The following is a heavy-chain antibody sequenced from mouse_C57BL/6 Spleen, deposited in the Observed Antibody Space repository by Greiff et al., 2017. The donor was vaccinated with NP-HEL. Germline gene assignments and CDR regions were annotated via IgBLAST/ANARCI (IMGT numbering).Heavy chain of an antibody. Sequence: EVQLQQSGPELVKPGASVKISCKASGYSFTDYNMNWVKQSNGKSLEWIGVINPNYGTTSYNQKFKGKATLTVDQSSSTAYMQLNSLTSEDSAVYYCARQASLTTVVGPYAMDYWGQGTSVTVSS. D-gene: IGHD1-1*01. V-gene: IGHV1-39*01. CDR2: INPNYGTT. CDR3: ARQASLTTVVGPYAMDY. J-gene: IGHJ4*01. CDR1: GYSFTDYN.